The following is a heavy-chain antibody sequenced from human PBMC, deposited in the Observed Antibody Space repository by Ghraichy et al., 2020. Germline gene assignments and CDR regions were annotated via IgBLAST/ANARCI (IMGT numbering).Heavy chain of an antibody. CDR2: ISSSSRYI. CDR3: ARDRWTVIPAGINNFDY. CDR1: GFTFSSFT. V-gene: IGHV3-21*01. Sequence: GESLNISCAVSGFTFSSFTMNWVRQAPGKGLEWVSSISSSSRYIYYADSVKGRFTISRDNAKNSLFLQMNGLRAEDTALYYCARDRWTVIPAGINNFDYWGQGTLVTVSS. D-gene: IGHD2-2*02. J-gene: IGHJ4*02.